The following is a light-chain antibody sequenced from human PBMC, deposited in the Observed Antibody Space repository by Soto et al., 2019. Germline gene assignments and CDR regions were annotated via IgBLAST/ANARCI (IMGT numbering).Light chain of an antibody. V-gene: IGLV1-44*01. CDR2: ANN. J-gene: IGLJ1*01. Sequence: QSVLTQPPSASGTPGQRVTISCSGSSSNIGSNTVNWYQQLPGTAPKLLIHANNQRPSAVPDRFSGSKSGTSASLAISWLQSEEADYYCAAWDDSLNGYVFGTGTK. CDR3: AAWDDSLNGYV. CDR1: SSNIGSNT.